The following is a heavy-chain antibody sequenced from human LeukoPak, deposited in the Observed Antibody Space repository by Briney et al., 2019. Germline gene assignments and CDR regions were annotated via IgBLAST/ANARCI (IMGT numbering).Heavy chain of an antibody. Sequence: SETLSLTCTVSGGSISSYYWSWIRQPPGKGLEWLGYIYYSGSTNYNPSLKSRVTTSVDTSKNQFSLKLSSVTAADTAVYYCARDIAAAGRAFDIWGQGTMVTVSS. CDR1: GGSISSYY. V-gene: IGHV4-59*01. CDR2: IYYSGST. J-gene: IGHJ3*02. CDR3: ARDIAAAGRAFDI. D-gene: IGHD6-13*01.